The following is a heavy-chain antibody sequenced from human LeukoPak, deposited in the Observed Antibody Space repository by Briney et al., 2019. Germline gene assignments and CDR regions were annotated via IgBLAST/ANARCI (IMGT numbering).Heavy chain of an antibody. CDR3: AREGDGYNYGFDY. V-gene: IGHV7-4-1*02. CDR2: INTNTGNP. D-gene: IGHD5-24*01. CDR1: GHTFTTYG. J-gene: IGHJ4*02. Sequence: ASVKVSCKASGHTFTTYGINWARQAPGQGLEWMGWINTNTGNPTYAQGFTGRFVFSLDTSVSTAYLQISSLKAEDTAVYYCAREGDGYNYGFDYWGQGTLVTVSS.